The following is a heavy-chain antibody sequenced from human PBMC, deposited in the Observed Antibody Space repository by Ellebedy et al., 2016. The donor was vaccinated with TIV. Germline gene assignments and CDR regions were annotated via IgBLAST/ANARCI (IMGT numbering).Heavy chain of an antibody. V-gene: IGHV4-34*01. J-gene: IGHJ5*02. CDR1: GGSFSGYY. CDR2: INLDGST. CDR3: ARATGPGYSSSWYENWFDP. Sequence: SETLSLTXAVYGGSFSGYYWSWIRQSPGKGLEWIGEINLDGSTNYNPSLKSRVTMSVDTSKNQFSLKLSSVTAADTAVYYCARATGPGYSSSWYENWFDPWGQGTLVTVSS. D-gene: IGHD6-13*01.